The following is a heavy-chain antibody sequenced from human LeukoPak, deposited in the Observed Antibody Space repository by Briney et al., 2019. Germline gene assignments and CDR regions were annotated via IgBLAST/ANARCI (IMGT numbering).Heavy chain of an antibody. V-gene: IGHV4-39*01. J-gene: IGHJ4*02. CDR2: IYYSGST. D-gene: IGHD3-22*01. Sequence: SETLSLTCAVSGGSFSGYYWGWIRQPPGKGLEWIGSIYYSGSTYYNPSLKSRVTISVDTSKNQFSLKLSSVTAADTAVYYCARHLYYYDSSGYWGGVYYFDYWGQGTLVTVSS. CDR3: ARHLYYYDSSGYWGGVYYFDY. CDR1: GGSFSGYY.